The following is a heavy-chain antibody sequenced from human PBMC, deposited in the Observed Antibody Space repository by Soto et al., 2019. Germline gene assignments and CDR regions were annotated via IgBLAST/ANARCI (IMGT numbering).Heavy chain of an antibody. CDR2: IYWDDDK. CDR3: AHRPPERGLASFDP. Sequence: SGRTLVNPRQTLTLTYTFSEFSLSASGVAVGRIRQPPGKALERLALIYWDDDKRYSPSLKSRLTITKDTSKNQMVLTMTNMDPVDTATYYCAHRPPERGLASFDPWGQGTLVTVSS. D-gene: IGHD1-1*01. J-gene: IGHJ5*02. V-gene: IGHV2-5*02. CDR1: EFSLSASGVA.